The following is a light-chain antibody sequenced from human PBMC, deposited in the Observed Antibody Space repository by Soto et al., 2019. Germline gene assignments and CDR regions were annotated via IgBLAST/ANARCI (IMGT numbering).Light chain of an antibody. CDR1: QTIDSAAF. CDR3: HQYSSAPYT. Sequence: EIVLTQSPGTLSLSPGETATLSCRASQTIDSAAFLFWYQQKPGQAPRLLIYGASSRAIGIPDRFSGSGSGTDFTLTISRLEPEDFAVYYCHQYSSAPYTFGQGTNLEIK. V-gene: IGKV3-20*01. J-gene: IGKJ2*01. CDR2: GAS.